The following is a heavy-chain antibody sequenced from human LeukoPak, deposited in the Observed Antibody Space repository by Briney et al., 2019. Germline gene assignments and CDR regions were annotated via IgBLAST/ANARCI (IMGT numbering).Heavy chain of an antibody. J-gene: IGHJ3*01. CDR3: AKVIGYCSSTSCSLFDDAFDV. CDR2: ISGDAGST. V-gene: IGHV3-43*02. D-gene: IGHD2-2*03. CDR1: GFSFDDYA. Sequence: PGGSLRLSCAASGFSFDDYAMHWVRQAPGKGLEWVSLISGDAGSTYYADSVRGRFSIYRDNSKNSLFLQMNSLRTEDTAFYFCAKVIGYCSSTSCSLFDDAFDVWGQGTMVTVSS.